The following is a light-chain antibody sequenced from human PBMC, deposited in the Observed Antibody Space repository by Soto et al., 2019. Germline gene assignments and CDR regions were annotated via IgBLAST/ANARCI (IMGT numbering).Light chain of an antibody. J-gene: IGKJ5*01. CDR3: QHHSTIPIT. V-gene: IGKV1-39*01. CDR1: QTISDY. Sequence: DIQITQSPSSLSASVGDRVTVTCRASQTISDYLNWYQQKPGKAPKLLIYGASNLQSGVPSRFSGSGSGTDFTLTISSLQPEDFATYYCQHHSTIPITFGQGTRLEIK. CDR2: GAS.